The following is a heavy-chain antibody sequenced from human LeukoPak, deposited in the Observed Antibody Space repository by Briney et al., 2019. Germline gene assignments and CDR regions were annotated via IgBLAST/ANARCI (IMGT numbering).Heavy chain of an antibody. CDR3: ARDAYVWGSYRYTLRAFDI. D-gene: IGHD3-16*02. CDR2: ISAYNGNT. CDR1: GYTFTSYG. Sequence: VASVKVSCKASGYTFTSYGISWVRQAPGQGLERMGWISAYNGNTNYAQKLQGRVTMTTDTSTSTAYMELRSLRSDDTAVYYCARDAYVWGSYRYTLRAFDIWGQGTMVTVSS. V-gene: IGHV1-18*01. J-gene: IGHJ3*02.